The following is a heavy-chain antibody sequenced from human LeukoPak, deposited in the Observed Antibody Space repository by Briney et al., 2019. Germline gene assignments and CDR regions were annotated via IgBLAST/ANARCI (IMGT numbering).Heavy chain of an antibody. V-gene: IGHV1-69*06. Sequence: ASVKVSCKASGGTFTSYTISWVRQAPGQGLEWRGGIIPIFGTANNAQKFQGRVTITADKSTSTAYMELSSLRSEDMAAYYCAREPDGYCSGGSCYRGVYDYWGQGTLVTVSS. J-gene: IGHJ4*02. CDR2: IIPIFGTA. D-gene: IGHD2-15*01. CDR1: GGTFTSYT. CDR3: AREPDGYCSGGSCYRGVYDY.